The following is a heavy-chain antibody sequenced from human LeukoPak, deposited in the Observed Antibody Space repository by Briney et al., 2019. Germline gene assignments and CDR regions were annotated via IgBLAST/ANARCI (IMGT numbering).Heavy chain of an antibody. Sequence: GASVKVSCKASGHTFTSYDINWVRQAPGQGLEWMASMNPNNGNTAYARKFQDRVTMTRDTSIGTAYLELSALRSEDTAVYYCARLHWESGGISFYYYMDVWGKGTTVTVSS. D-gene: IGHD3-16*01. CDR2: MNPNNGNT. CDR1: GHTFTSYD. J-gene: IGHJ6*03. CDR3: ARLHWESGGISFYYYMDV. V-gene: IGHV1-8*01.